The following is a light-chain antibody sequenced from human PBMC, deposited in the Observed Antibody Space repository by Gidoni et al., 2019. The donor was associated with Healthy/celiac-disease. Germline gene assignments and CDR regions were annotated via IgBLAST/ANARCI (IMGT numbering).Light chain of an antibody. J-gene: IGKJ4*01. Sequence: EIVLTQSPATLSLSPGERAPLSCRASQSVSSYLAWYHQKPGQAPRLLIYDASNRATGIPARFSGSGSGTDFTLTISSLEPEDFAVYYCQQRSNWPRLTFGGGTKVEIK. V-gene: IGKV3-11*01. CDR2: DAS. CDR1: QSVSSY. CDR3: QQRSNWPRLT.